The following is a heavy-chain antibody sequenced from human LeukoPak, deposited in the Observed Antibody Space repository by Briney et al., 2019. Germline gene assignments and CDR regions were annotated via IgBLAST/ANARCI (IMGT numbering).Heavy chain of an antibody. V-gene: IGHV4-59*01. D-gene: IGHD5-24*01. CDR3: ARLCFRDCYSLALYYFDY. Sequence: PSETLSLTCTVSGGSISSYYWSWIRQPPGKGLEWIGCIYYSGSTNYNPSLKSRVTISVDTSKNQFSLKLSSVTAADPAVYYCARLCFRDCYSLALYYFDYWGQGTLLTVSS. CDR1: GGSISSYY. J-gene: IGHJ4*02. CDR2: IYYSGST.